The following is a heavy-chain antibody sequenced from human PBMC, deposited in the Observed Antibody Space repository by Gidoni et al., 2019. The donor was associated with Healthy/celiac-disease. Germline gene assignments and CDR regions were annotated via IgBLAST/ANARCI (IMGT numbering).Heavy chain of an antibody. CDR1: GFTFRSYG. J-gene: IGHJ4*02. CDR3: AKVGDSGYSYGYYYFDY. Sequence: QVQLVESGGGVVQPGRSLRLSCAASGFTFRSYGMHWVRQAPGKGLEWVAVISYDGSNKYYADSVKGRFTISRDNSKNTLYLQMNSLRAEDTAVYYCAKVGDSGYSYGYYYFDYWGQGTLVTVSS. D-gene: IGHD5-18*01. V-gene: IGHV3-30*18. CDR2: ISYDGSNK.